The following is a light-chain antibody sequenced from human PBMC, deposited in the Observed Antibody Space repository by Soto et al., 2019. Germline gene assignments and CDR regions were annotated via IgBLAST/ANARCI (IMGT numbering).Light chain of an antibody. V-gene: IGKV3-20*01. Sequence: ENVLTQSPGTLSLSPGERATLSCRASQSVSRSYLAWYQQKPDQAPRLLIYGASSRATGIPDRFSGSGSGTDFTLTISRLEPEDFAVYYCQQYGSSPPWTFGQGTKVEIK. CDR2: GAS. CDR3: QQYGSSPPWT. CDR1: QSVSRSY. J-gene: IGKJ1*01.